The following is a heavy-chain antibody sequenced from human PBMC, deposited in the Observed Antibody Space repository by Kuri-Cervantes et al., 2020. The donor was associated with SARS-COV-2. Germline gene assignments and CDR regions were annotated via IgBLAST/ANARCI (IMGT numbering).Heavy chain of an antibody. J-gene: IGHJ4*02. V-gene: IGHV3-73*01. CDR3: TTLIDY. Sequence: ETLSLTCAVYGGSFSGYYWSWVRQASGKGLEWVGRVRGKANNYATAYAASVKGRFTISRDDLKNMAYLQMNSLKTEDTAVYYCTTLIDYWGQGALVTVSS. CDR2: VRGKANNYAT. CDR1: GGSFSGYY.